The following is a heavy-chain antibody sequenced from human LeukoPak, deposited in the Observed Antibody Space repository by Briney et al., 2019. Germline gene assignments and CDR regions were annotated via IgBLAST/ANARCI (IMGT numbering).Heavy chain of an antibody. Sequence: ASVKVSCKASGYTFTSYGISWVRQAPGQGLEWMGWISAYNGNTNYAQKRQGRVTMTTDTSTSTAYMELRSLRSDDTAVYNCARERGYSYGYVDYYGMDVWGRGTTVTVSS. D-gene: IGHD5-18*01. V-gene: IGHV1-18*01. CDR2: ISAYNGNT. J-gene: IGHJ6*02. CDR3: ARERGYSYGYVDYYGMDV. CDR1: GYTFTSYG.